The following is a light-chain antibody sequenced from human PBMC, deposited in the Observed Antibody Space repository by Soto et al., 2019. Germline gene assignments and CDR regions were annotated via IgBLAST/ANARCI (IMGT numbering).Light chain of an antibody. J-gene: IGKJ1*01. V-gene: IGKV2-28*01. Sequence: DIVMTQSPLSLPVTPGEPASISCRSSQSLLQSNGYNYLDWYLQKPGQSPQLLIYLGSNRASGVPDRFSGSGSGTDFTLKISRVEAEDVGVYYCMQPLPSWTFGQGTKVEIK. CDR2: LGS. CDR1: QSLLQSNGYNY. CDR3: MQPLPSWT.